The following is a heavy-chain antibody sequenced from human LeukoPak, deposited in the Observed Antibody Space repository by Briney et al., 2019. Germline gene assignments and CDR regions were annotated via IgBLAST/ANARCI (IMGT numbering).Heavy chain of an antibody. J-gene: IGHJ5*02. CDR1: GFTFDDYG. V-gene: IGHV3-20*04. D-gene: IGHD6-13*01. CDR3: ARYRYSSSWLNWFDP. Sequence: PGGSLRLSCAASGFTFDDYGMSWVRQAPGKGLEWVSGINWNGGSTVYADSVKGRFTISRDNAKNSLYLPMNSLRAEDTALYYCARYRYSSSWLNWFDPWGQGTLVTVSS. CDR2: INWNGGST.